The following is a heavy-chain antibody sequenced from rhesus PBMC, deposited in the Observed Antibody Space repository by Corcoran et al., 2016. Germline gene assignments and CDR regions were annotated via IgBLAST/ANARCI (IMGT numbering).Heavy chain of an antibody. V-gene: IGHV4-106*01. CDR1: GASIRAKYF. D-gene: IGHD2-39*01. Sequence: QLQESGPGLGQPSETLSLPFVVSGASIRAKYFFILVRQPPGKGLEWIGNIHGGGVGTIYNPSLKTRVTISMDTSKNQISLIVSPVTAADTAVYYCAGTLRIDFWGQGVLVTVSS. CDR2: IHGGGVGT. J-gene: IGHJ4*01. CDR3: AGTLRIDF.